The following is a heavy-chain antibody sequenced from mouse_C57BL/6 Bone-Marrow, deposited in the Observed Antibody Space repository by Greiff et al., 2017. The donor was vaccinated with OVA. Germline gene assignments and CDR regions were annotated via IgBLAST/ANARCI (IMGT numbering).Heavy chain of an antibody. CDR1: GYTFTSYW. CDR3: ARLGYYYGSSDWYFDV. D-gene: IGHD1-1*01. Sequence: QVQLQQSGAELVKPGASVKLSCKASGYTFTSYWMQWVKQRPGQGLEWIGEIDPSDSYTNYNQKFKGKATLTVDTSSSTAYMQLSSLTSEDSAVYYCARLGYYYGSSDWYFDVWGTGTTVTVSS. CDR2: IDPSDSYT. J-gene: IGHJ1*03. V-gene: IGHV1-50*01.